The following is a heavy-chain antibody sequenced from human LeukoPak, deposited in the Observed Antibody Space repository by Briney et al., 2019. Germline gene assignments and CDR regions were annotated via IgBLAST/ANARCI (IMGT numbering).Heavy chain of an antibody. J-gene: IGHJ4*02. CDR3: ARGRLWGKNFDY. CDR1: GGSFSGYY. CDR2: INHSGST. D-gene: IGHD1-26*01. Sequence: SETLSLTCAVYGGSFSGYYWSWIRQPPGKGLEWIGGINHSGSTNYNPSLKSRVTISVDTSKNQFSLKLSSVTAADTAVYYCARGRLWGKNFDYWGQGTLVTVSS. V-gene: IGHV4-34*01.